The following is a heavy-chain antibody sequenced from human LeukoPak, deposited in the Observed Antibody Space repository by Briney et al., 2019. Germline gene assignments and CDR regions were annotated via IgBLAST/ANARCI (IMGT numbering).Heavy chain of an antibody. J-gene: IGHJ3*02. D-gene: IGHD6-13*01. CDR3: ARGPSWYEDAFDI. V-gene: IGHV1-69*13. CDR2: IIPIFGTA. CDR1: GGTFSSYA. Sequence: ASVKVSCRASGGTFSSYAISWVRQAPGQGLEWMGGIIPIFGTANYAQKFQGRVTITADESTSTAYMELSSLRSEDTAVHYCARGPSWYEDAFDIWGQGTMVTVSS.